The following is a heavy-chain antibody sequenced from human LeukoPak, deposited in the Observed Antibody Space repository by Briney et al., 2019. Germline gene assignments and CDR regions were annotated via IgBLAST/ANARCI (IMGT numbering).Heavy chain of an antibody. J-gene: IGHJ4*02. V-gene: IGHV3-11*04. CDR2: ISSSGSTI. Sequence: GGSLRLSCAASGFTVSSNYMSWVRQAPGKGLEWVSYISSSGSTIYYADSVKGRFTISRDNAKNSLYLQMNSLRAEDTAVYYCARDRFGGNSYDYWGQGTLVTVSS. CDR1: GFTVSSNY. D-gene: IGHD4-23*01. CDR3: ARDRFGGNSYDY.